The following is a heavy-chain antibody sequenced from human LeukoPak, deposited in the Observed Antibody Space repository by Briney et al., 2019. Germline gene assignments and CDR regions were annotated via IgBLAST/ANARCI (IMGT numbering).Heavy chain of an antibody. CDR1: GTSISSGDYY. V-gene: IGHV4-61*02. J-gene: IGHJ6*03. Sequence: PSQTLSLTCTVSGTSISSGDYYWSWIRQSAGKGLEWIGRIHTSGGTKYNPSLKSGVTISMDASKNPFSLKVRSVNAADTAVYYCARSNGFYYSYYMDVWGKGTTVTVSS. CDR2: IHTSGGT. CDR3: ARSNGFYYSYYMDV.